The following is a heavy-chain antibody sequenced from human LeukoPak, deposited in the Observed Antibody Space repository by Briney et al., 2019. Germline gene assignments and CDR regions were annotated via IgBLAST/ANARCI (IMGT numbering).Heavy chain of an antibody. Sequence: GESLKISCKGSGYSFTSYWIGWVRQMPGKGLEWMGIIYPGDSDTRYSPSFQGQVTISADKSISTAYLQWSSLKASDTATYYCARLFYDYVWGSYRPWDAFDIWGQGTMVTVSS. J-gene: IGHJ3*02. CDR3: ARLFYDYVWGSYRPWDAFDI. V-gene: IGHV5-51*01. CDR2: IYPGDSDT. D-gene: IGHD3-16*02. CDR1: GYSFTSYW.